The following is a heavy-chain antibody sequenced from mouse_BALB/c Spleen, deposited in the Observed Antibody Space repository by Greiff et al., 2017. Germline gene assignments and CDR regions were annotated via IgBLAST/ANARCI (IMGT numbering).Heavy chain of an antibody. V-gene: IGHV6-6*02. CDR2: IRLKSNNYAT. CDR3: TRSGYPLYYAMDY. Sequence: EVQVVESGGGLVQPGGSMKLSCVASGFTFSNYWMNWVRQSPEKGLEWVAEIRLKSNNYATHYAESVKGRFTISRDDSKSSVYLQMNNLRAEDTGIYYCTRSGYPLYYAMDYWGQGTSVTVSS. D-gene: IGHD2-2*01. J-gene: IGHJ4*01. CDR1: GFTFSNYW.